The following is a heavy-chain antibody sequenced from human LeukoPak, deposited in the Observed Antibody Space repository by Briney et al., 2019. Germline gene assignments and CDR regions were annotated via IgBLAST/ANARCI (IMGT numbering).Heavy chain of an antibody. V-gene: IGHV4-59*08. Sequence: SETLSLTCTASGGSISSYYWSWIRQPPGKGLEWIAYISDIGSINYNPSLKSRVTISLDTSKNQFSLKLSSVTAADTAVYYCARTPFGNYLASWFDPWGQGTLVTVSS. CDR3: ARTPFGNYLASWFDP. J-gene: IGHJ5*02. CDR2: ISDIGSI. CDR1: GGSISSYY. D-gene: IGHD4-11*01.